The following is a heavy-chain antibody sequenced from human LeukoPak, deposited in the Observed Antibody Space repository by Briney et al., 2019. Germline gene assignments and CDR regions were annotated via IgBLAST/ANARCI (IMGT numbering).Heavy chain of an antibody. Sequence: GGSLRLSCAASGFTFDDYAMHWVRQAPGKGLEWVSLISWDGGSTYYADSVKGRFTISRDNSKNSLYLQMNSLRAEDTALYYCAKASYGSGSYDYFDYWGQGTLVTVSS. CDR2: ISWDGGST. CDR1: GFTFDDYA. J-gene: IGHJ4*02. V-gene: IGHV3-43D*03. D-gene: IGHD3-10*01. CDR3: AKASYGSGSYDYFDY.